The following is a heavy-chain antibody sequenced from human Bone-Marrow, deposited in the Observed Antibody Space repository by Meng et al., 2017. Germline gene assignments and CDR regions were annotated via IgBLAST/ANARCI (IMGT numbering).Heavy chain of an antibody. Sequence: GGSLRLSCEASGFTFSSYAMHWVRQAPGKGLEWVAVISYDGSNKYYADSVKGRFTISRDNSKNSLYLQMNSLRAEDTAVYYCASNTIFGVVIPYYYYGMDVWGQGTTVTVSS. V-gene: IGHV3-30*04. CDR1: GFTFSSYA. CDR3: ASNTIFGVVIPYYYYGMDV. D-gene: IGHD3-3*01. CDR2: ISYDGSNK. J-gene: IGHJ6*02.